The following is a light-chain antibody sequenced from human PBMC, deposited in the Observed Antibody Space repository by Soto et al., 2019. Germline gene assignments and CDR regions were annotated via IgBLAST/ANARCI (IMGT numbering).Light chain of an antibody. V-gene: IGLV4-69*01. CDR2: LNSDGSH. Sequence: QPVLTQSPSASASLGASVKLTCTLTSGHSSYTIAWHQQQPEKGPRYLMNLNSDGSHSKGDVIPDRFSGSSSGAERYLTISRLQSEDEGDYYCQTWGSGIVVLGGGTKLTVL. J-gene: IGLJ2*01. CDR1: SGHSSYT. CDR3: QTWGSGIVV.